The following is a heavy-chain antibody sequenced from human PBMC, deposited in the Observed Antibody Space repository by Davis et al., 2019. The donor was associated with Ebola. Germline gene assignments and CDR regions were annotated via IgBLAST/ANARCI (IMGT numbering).Heavy chain of an antibody. CDR3: ARDPPYDQGYDD. CDR1: GDSVSRNTAA. D-gene: IGHD3-22*01. V-gene: IGHV6-1*01. J-gene: IGHJ4*02. CDR2: TYYRSKLFV. Sequence: QTLSLTRAISGDSVSRNTAARTWLRQSPSTGLDWLGRTYYRSKLFVDYAVSVKSRMTINSDTSKNQFSLQLTSVTPEDTAVYYCARDPPYDQGYDDWGQGTLVTVSS.